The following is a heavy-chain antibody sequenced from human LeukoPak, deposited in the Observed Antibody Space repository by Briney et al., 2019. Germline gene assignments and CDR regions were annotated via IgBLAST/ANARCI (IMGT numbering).Heavy chain of an antibody. V-gene: IGHV3-30*18. Sequence: PGGSLRLSCAASGFTFSSYGMYWVREAPGKGLEWVAVISYDGSNKYYADSVKGRFTISRDNSKNTLYLQMNSLRAEDTAVYYCAKRPRFEGSDGWFDPWGQGTLVTVSS. CDR3: AKRPRFEGSDGWFDP. J-gene: IGHJ5*02. CDR1: GFTFSSYG. D-gene: IGHD3-16*01. CDR2: ISYDGSNK.